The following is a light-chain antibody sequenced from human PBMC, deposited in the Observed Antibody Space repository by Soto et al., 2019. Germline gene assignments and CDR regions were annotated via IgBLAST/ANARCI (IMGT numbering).Light chain of an antibody. Sequence: QSALTQPASVSGSPGQSITIACTGTSSDVGASNYVSWYQQHPGKAPKLMIYDVSNRPSGVSNRFSGSKSGNTASLTISGRQAEDAADYYCTSYTSSSTYVFGTGTKLTVL. CDR2: DVS. V-gene: IGLV2-14*03. J-gene: IGLJ1*01. CDR3: TSYTSSSTYV. CDR1: SSDVGASNY.